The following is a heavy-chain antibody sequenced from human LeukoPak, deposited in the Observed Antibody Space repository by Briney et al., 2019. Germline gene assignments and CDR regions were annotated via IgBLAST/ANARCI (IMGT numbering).Heavy chain of an antibody. CDR1: GFTVSNAW. J-gene: IGHJ6*03. Sequence: GGSLRLSCAASGFTVSNAWMSWVRQAPGKGLEWVAVISYDGSNKYYADSVKGRFTISRDNSKNTLYLQMNSLRAEDTAVYYCARDAHVLVPAAIRYYYYYMDVWGKGTTVTVSS. D-gene: IGHD2-2*02. CDR2: ISYDGSNK. V-gene: IGHV3-30-3*01. CDR3: ARDAHVLVPAAIRYYYYYMDV.